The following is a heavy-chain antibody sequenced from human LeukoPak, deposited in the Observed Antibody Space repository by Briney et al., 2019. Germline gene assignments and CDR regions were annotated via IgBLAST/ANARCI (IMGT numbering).Heavy chain of an antibody. Sequence: GGSLRLSCAASGFTFSSYSMNWVRQAPGKGLEWVSSISSSSYIYYADSVKGRFTISRDNAKNSLYLQMNSLRAEDTAVYYCAREMTPDYGDYAGFDPWGQGTLVTVSS. D-gene: IGHD4-17*01. CDR1: GFTFSSYS. CDR3: AREMTPDYGDYAGFDP. CDR2: ISSSSYI. J-gene: IGHJ5*02. V-gene: IGHV3-21*01.